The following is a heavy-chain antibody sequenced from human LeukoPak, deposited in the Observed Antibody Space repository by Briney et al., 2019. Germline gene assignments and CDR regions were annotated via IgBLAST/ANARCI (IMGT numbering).Heavy chain of an antibody. CDR2: IYTSGST. D-gene: IGHD3-22*01. V-gene: IGHV4-61*02. Sequence: SQTLSLTCTVSGGSISSGSYYWSWIRQPAGKGLEWIGRIYTSGSTNYNPSLKSRVTISVDTSKNQFSLKLSSVTAADTAVYYCASHYYDSSGYYGNWYFDLWGRGTLVTVSS. J-gene: IGHJ2*01. CDR1: GGSISSGSYY. CDR3: ASHYYDSSGYYGNWYFDL.